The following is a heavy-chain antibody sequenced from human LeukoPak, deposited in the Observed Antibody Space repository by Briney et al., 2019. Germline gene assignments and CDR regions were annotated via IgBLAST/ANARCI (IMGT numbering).Heavy chain of an antibody. Sequence: GGSLRLSCAASGFTFSTYGMSWVRQAPGKGLEWVSGISGSGGSRFYTDSVKGRFTISRDNSKNTLYLQMNSLRAEDTAVYYCAKLRDWEVPDLFDYWGQGTLVTVSS. V-gene: IGHV3-23*01. CDR2: ISGSGGSR. D-gene: IGHD1-26*01. J-gene: IGHJ4*02. CDR1: GFTFSTYG. CDR3: AKLRDWEVPDLFDY.